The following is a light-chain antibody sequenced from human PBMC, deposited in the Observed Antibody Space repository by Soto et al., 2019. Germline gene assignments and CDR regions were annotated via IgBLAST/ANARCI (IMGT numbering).Light chain of an antibody. CDR2: FGS. CDR1: SSDY. CDR3: SAWDDSLNGVV. Sequence: QSVLTQPASVSGSPGQSITISCTGTSSDYVSWYQQHPDKAPKLLIFFGSHRPSGVSDRFSGSKSGSSASLAISGIQSEDEAEYYCSAWDDSLNGVVFGGGTKLTVL. V-gene: IGLV1-44*01. J-gene: IGLJ2*01.